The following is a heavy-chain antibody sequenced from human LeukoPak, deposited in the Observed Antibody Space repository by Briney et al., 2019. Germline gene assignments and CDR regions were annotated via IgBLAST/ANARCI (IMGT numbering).Heavy chain of an antibody. J-gene: IGHJ6*02. CDR3: ARVKTGYSNHYYYYGMDV. CDR2: INNDGRTT. D-gene: IGHD4-11*01. V-gene: IGHV3-74*03. Sequence: PGGPLRLSCAASGFTFSSYWMHWVRQAPGKGLVWVSRINNDGRTTTYADSVKGRFTISRDNAKNTLYLQMNILRTEDTAVYYCARVKTGYSNHYYYYGMDVWGQGTTVTVSS. CDR1: GFTFSSYW.